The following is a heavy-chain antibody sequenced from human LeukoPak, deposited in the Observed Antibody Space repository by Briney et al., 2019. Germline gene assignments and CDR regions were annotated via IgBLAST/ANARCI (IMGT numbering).Heavy chain of an antibody. J-gene: IGHJ3*02. V-gene: IGHV3-7*04. CDR2: MTQDGSEQ. Sequence: GGSLRLSCAASGFTFSNDWMTWVRQAPGKGLEWVDNMTQDGSEQNYMVSLTRRFTISRNNAKISLILQMESLRDEDTAVYYSARDELPYAFDIWGQGTMVTVSS. D-gene: IGHD4-23*01. CDR1: GFTFSNDW. CDR3: ARDELPYAFDI.